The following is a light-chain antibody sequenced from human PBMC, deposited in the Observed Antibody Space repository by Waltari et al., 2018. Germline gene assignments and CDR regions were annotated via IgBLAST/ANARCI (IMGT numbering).Light chain of an antibody. CDR2: DVS. V-gene: IGLV2-11*01. Sequence: QSALTQPRSVSGSPGQSVTISCTGTSSDVGGYNYVSWYQQHPGKAPKLMIYDVSKLPSGVPDRCSGSKSGNTASLTISGLQAEDEADYYCCSYAGSYPVVFGGGTKLTVL. CDR1: SSDVGGYNY. J-gene: IGLJ2*01. CDR3: CSYAGSYPVV.